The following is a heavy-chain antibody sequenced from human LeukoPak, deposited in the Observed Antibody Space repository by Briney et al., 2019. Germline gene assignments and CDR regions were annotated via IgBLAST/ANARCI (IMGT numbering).Heavy chain of an antibody. CDR2: FDPGAGEI. CDR1: GDTLSELT. CDR3: AAGGIYSLLDY. V-gene: IGHV1-24*01. Sequence: ASVKVSCKVSGDTLSELTMHWVRQAPGKGLEWMGGFDPGAGEILYAQQFQGRVTMTEDTSTDTAYMELTSLRSEDSGVYICAAGGIYSLLDYWGQGTLVTVSS. D-gene: IGHD3-10*01. J-gene: IGHJ4*02.